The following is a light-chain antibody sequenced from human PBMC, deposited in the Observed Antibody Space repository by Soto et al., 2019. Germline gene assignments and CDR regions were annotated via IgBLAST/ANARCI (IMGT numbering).Light chain of an antibody. CDR2: DAS. J-gene: IGKJ4*01. Sequence: EIVLTQSPATLSLSPGERATLSCRASQSVSSYLAWYQQKPGQAPRLLIYDASNRATGIPARFSGSGSGTDFPLPISSLEPEDFAIYYCQQRSNGPPVTFGGGTKVEIK. V-gene: IGKV3-11*01. CDR1: QSVSSY. CDR3: QQRSNGPPVT.